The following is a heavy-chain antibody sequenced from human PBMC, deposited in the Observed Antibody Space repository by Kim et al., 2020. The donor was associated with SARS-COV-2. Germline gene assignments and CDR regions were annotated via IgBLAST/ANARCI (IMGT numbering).Heavy chain of an antibody. CDR3: AKDQQWLVGVDV. D-gene: IGHD6-19*01. J-gene: IGHJ6*02. Sequence: YYADSVEGRFTISRDNSKNTLYLQMNSLRAEDTAVYYCAKDQQWLVGVDVWGQGTTVTVSS. V-gene: IGHV3-23*01.